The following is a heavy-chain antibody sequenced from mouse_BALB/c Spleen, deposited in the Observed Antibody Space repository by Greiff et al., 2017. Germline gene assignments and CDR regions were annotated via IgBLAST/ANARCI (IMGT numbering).Heavy chain of an antibody. D-gene: IGHD2-14*01. CDR2: ISNGGGST. J-gene: IGHJ4*01. CDR1: GFTFSSYT. Sequence: EVQLVESGGGLVQPGGSLKLSCAASGFTFSSYTMSWVRQTPEKRLEWVAYISNGGGSTYYPDTVKGRFTISRDNAKNTLYLQMSSLKSEDTAMYYCARHRYDFYYAMDYWGQGTSVTVSS. V-gene: IGHV5-12-2*01. CDR3: ARHRYDFYYAMDY.